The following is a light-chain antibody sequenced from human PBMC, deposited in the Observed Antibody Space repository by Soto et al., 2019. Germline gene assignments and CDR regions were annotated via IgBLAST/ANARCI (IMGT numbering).Light chain of an antibody. J-gene: IGKJ1*01. Sequence: AIRMTQSPSSLSASTGDSVTISCRASQGISSYLAWYQKKPGKAPKLLIYAASTLQSGVPSRFSGSGSGTDFTLTISCLQSEDLATYYCQQYYSYPRAFGQGTKVEIK. CDR3: QQYYSYPRA. CDR2: AAS. CDR1: QGISSY. V-gene: IGKV1-8*01.